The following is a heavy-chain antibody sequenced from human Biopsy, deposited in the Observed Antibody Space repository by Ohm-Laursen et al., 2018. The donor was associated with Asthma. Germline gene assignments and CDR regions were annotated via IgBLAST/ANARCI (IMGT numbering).Heavy chain of an antibody. Sequence: VSSVKVSCKSLGGTFNTYAIGWLRQAPGQGLEWMGGINSVFGTTTYPQKFQDRVTITADDSTSTVYMELSSLRSEDTAVYYCARKAGSCISRTCYSLDFWGQGTLVTVSS. V-gene: IGHV1-69*01. J-gene: IGHJ4*02. CDR3: ARKAGSCISRTCYSLDF. CDR1: GGTFNTYA. D-gene: IGHD2-2*01. CDR2: INSVFGTT.